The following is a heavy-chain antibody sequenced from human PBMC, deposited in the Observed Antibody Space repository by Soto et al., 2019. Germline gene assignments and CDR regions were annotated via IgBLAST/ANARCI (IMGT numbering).Heavy chain of an antibody. CDR2: ISNNSSHE. CDR3: VPNFDY. Sequence: QVEVVQSGGGVVQPGKSVRLSCKASGFIFSDYGVHWARQAPGKGLQWVAFISNNSSHEYYADSVKGRFTISRDNSQNTVYLHLKSRRPEDTAVYYCVPNFDYWGQGTRVNVSP. J-gene: IGHJ4*02. CDR1: GFIFSDYG. V-gene: IGHV3-30*03.